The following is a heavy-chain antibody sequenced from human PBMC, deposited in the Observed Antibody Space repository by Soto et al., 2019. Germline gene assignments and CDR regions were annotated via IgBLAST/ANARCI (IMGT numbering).Heavy chain of an antibody. CDR3: ATGVIWIGYFTVDS. V-gene: IGHV1-69*13. D-gene: IGHD3-3*01. CDR1: GCIFVNSA. CDR2: FIPVYRTL. Sequence: GASVKVSCKASGCIFVNSAISWVRQTPGQGREWLGGFIPVYRTLNYAQKFQGRVTITADESTGTAYMTLSSLASDDTAVYYCATGVIWIGYFTVDSWGQGTRVTVSS. J-gene: IGHJ4*02.